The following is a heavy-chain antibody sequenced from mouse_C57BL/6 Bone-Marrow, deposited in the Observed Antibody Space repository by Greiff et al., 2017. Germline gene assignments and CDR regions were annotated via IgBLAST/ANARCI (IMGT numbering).Heavy chain of an antibody. CDR1: GFNIKDDY. CDR2: IDPENGDT. Sequence: EVKLQQSGAELVRPGASVKLSCTASGFNIKDDYMHWVKPRPEQGLEWLGWIDPENGDTEYASQFQGKATITADTSSNTAYLQLSSLTSEDTAVYYGTFITTVVATGSYWGQGTTLTVSS. J-gene: IGHJ2*01. CDR3: TFITTVVATGSY. V-gene: IGHV14-4*01. D-gene: IGHD1-1*01.